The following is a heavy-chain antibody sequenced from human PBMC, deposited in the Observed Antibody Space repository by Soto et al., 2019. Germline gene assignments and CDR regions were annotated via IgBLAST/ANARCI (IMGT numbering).Heavy chain of an antibody. D-gene: IGHD6-13*01. Sequence: ASVTVSCQASGYTFTSYAMHWVRQAPGQRLEWMGWINAGNGNTKYSQKFQGRVTITRDTSASTAYMELSSLRSEDTAVYYCARDLADAAERYYYYGMDVWGQGTAVTVSS. CDR2: INAGNGNT. CDR3: ARDLADAAERYYYYGMDV. CDR1: GYTFTSYA. V-gene: IGHV1-3*01. J-gene: IGHJ6*02.